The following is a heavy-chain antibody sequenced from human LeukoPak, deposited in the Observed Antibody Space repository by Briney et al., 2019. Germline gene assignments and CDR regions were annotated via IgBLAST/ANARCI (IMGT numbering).Heavy chain of an antibody. Sequence: PGGSLRLSCAASGFTFSSYSMNWVRQAPGKGLEWVSSISSSSSYIYYADSVKGRFTISRDNAKNSLYLQMNSLRAEDTAVYYCAKPYFYGSPQRYFDYWGQGTLVTVSS. CDR1: GFTFSSYS. CDR2: ISSSSSYI. CDR3: AKPYFYGSPQRYFDY. D-gene: IGHD2/OR15-2a*01. J-gene: IGHJ4*02. V-gene: IGHV3-21*04.